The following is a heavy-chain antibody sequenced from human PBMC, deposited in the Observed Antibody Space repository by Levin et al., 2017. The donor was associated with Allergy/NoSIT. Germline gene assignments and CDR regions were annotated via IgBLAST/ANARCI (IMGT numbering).Heavy chain of an antibody. CDR1: GDSIISGHYY. CDR3: ARVRDAGGRGWFDS. D-gene: IGHD2-8*02. Sequence: SSETLSLTCTVSGDSIISGHYYWSWLRQPPGKGLEWIGHSYYSGTAYYNPSLKSRLTISVDTSKNLFSLNLSPVTAADADVYYCARVRDAGGRGWFDSWGQGTLVTVSS. CDR2: SYYSGTA. J-gene: IGHJ5*01. V-gene: IGHV4-31*03.